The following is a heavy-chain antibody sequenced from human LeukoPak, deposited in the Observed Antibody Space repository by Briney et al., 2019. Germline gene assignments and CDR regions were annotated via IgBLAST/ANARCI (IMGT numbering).Heavy chain of an antibody. CDR1: GGTFSNYA. V-gene: IGHV1-69*06. CDR2: IIPIFGTS. CDR3: ARDRWPVTRIQYYYSMDV. J-gene: IGHJ6*03. Sequence: GASVKVSCKASGGTFSNYAISWVRQASGQGLEWMGGIIPIFGTSNYAQKFQGRVTITADKSTSTAYMELSSLRSEDTAVYYCARDRWPVTRIQYYYSMDVWGKGTTVTVSS. D-gene: IGHD4-17*01.